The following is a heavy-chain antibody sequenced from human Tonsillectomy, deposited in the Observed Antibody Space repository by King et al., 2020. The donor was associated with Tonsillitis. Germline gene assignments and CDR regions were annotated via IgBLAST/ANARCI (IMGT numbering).Heavy chain of an antibody. D-gene: IGHD4-17*01. CDR3: ARGKKRGDYYFYYGMDV. Sequence: VQLVESGGGVVQPGRSLRLSCAASGFTFSTYAMYLVXXAPGKGLEWVAXXXFDGSXXYXTDSVXXRFTISRDNSKSTLYLQMNSLRPEDTAIYYCARGKKRGDYYFYYGMDVWGQGTTVTVSS. V-gene: IGHV3-30*10. CDR1: GFTFSTYA. J-gene: IGHJ6*02. CDR2: XXFDGSXX.